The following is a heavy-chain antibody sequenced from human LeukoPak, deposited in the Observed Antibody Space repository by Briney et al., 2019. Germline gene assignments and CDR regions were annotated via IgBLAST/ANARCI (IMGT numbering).Heavy chain of an antibody. V-gene: IGHV3-21*01. J-gene: IGHJ3*02. Sequence: PGGSLRLSCAASGFTFSSYSMNWVRQAPGKGLEWVSSISSSSSYIYYADSVKGRFTISRDNAKNSLYLQMNSLRAEDTAVYHCARGGGYLTRDDAFDIWGQGTMVTVSS. CDR2: ISSSSSYI. CDR3: ARGGGYLTRDDAFDI. CDR1: GFTFSSYS. D-gene: IGHD5-12*01.